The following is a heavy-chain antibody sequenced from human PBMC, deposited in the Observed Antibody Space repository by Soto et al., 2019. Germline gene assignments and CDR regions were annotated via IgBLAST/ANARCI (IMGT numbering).Heavy chain of an antibody. CDR3: AKDREYGDFFDY. CDR1: GFTFSSYA. V-gene: IGHV3-23*01. D-gene: IGHD4-17*01. Sequence: GGSLRLSCAASGFTFSSYAMSGVRQAPGKGLEWVSAISGSGGSTYYADSVKGRFTISRDNSKNTLYLQMNSLRAEDTAVYYCAKDREYGDFFDYWGQGTLVTVSS. CDR2: ISGSGGST. J-gene: IGHJ4*02.